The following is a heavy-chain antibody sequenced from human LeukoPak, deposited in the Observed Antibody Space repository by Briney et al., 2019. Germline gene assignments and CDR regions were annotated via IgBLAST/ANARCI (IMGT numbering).Heavy chain of an antibody. CDR3: ARVLLREYSDS. J-gene: IGHJ4*02. D-gene: IGHD2/OR15-2a*01. CDR1: GFTVSSNY. Sequence: GGSLRLSCAASGFTVSSNYMSWVRQAPGKGLEWVSVIYSDGSTYYGDSVKGRFTISRDNSKNTLHLQMNSLRDEDTAVYYCARVLLREYSDSWGQGTLVTVSS. CDR2: IYSDGST. V-gene: IGHV3-53*01.